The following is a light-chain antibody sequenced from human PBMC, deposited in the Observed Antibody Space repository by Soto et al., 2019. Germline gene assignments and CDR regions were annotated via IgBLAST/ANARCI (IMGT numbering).Light chain of an antibody. J-gene: IGLJ1*01. CDR1: SSDVGSYNR. V-gene: IGLV2-18*01. CDR3: SLYTSSSTYV. CDR2: EVS. Sequence: QSVLTQPPSVSGSPGQSVTISCTGTSSDVGSYNRVSWYQRPPGTAPKLMIYEVSNRPSGVPDRFSGSKSGNTASLTISGLQAEDEADYYCSLYTSSSTYVFGTGTKVTVL.